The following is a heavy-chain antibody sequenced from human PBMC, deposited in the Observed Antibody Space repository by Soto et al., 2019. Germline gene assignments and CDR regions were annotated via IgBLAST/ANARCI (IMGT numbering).Heavy chain of an antibody. CDR3: ASSDYDYVWGSYRYYYFDY. CDR1: GGSISSSSYY. V-gene: IGHV4-39*07. Sequence: SETLSLTCTVSGGSISSSSYYWGWIRQPPGKGLEWIGSIYYSGSTYYNLSLKSRVTISVDTSKNQFSLKLTSVTAADTAVYYCASSDYDYVWGSYRYYYFDYWGQGTLVTVSS. CDR2: IYYSGST. J-gene: IGHJ4*02. D-gene: IGHD3-16*02.